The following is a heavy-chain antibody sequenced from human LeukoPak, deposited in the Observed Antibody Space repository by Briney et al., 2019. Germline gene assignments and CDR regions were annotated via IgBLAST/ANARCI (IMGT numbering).Heavy chain of an antibody. CDR2: IYYSGST. J-gene: IGHJ6*02. CDR3: ARHVDTAMVYYYYYGMDV. D-gene: IGHD5-18*01. V-gene: IGHV4-59*08. CDR1: GGSISSYY. Sequence: SETLSLTCTVSGGSISSYYWSWIRQPPGKGLEWIGYIYYSGSTNYNPSLKSRVTISVDTSKNQFSLKLSSVTAADTAVYYCARHVDTAMVYYYYYGMDVWGQGTTVTVSS.